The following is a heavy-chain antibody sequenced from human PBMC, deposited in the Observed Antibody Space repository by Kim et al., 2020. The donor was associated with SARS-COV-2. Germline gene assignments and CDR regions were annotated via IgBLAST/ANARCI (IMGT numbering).Heavy chain of an antibody. V-gene: IGHV3-30*02. J-gene: IGHJ4*02. CDR3: AKVDGYFDY. Sequence: NKYNADSVKGRFTISRDNSKNTLYLQMNSLRAEDTAVYYCAKVDGYFDYWGQGTLVTVSS. CDR2: NK.